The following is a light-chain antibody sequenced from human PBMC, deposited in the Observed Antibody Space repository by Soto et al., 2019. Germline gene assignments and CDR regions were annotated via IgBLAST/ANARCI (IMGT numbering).Light chain of an antibody. CDR1: SSDVGVYNY. Sequence: QSALIQSASVSGSPGQSITISCTGTSSDVGVYNYLSWYQQRPGKAPKLLIYEVSNRPSGVSYRFSSSKSGNTASLTISTLQAEDEADYYCSSYTTVSTVVFGGGTKLTVL. CDR2: EVS. V-gene: IGLV2-14*01. J-gene: IGLJ2*01. CDR3: SSYTTVSTVV.